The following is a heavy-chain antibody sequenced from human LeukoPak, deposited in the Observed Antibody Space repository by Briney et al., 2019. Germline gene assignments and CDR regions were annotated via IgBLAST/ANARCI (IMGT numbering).Heavy chain of an antibody. CDR1: GFSFSTYS. J-gene: IGHJ6*02. Sequence: GGSLRLSCAASGFSFSTYSMNWVRQAPGKGLEWVSYISSSSSTIYYADSVKGRFTISRDNAKNSLYLQMNSLRAEDTAVYYCARVQGGSGSYYNVFYYYYGMDVWGQGTTVTVSS. CDR2: ISSSSSTI. CDR3: ARVQGGSGSYYNVFYYYYGMDV. V-gene: IGHV3-48*01. D-gene: IGHD3-10*01.